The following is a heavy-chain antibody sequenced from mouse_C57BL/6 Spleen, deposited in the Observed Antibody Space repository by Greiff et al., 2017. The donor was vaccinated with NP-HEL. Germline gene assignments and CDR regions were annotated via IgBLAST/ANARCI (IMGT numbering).Heavy chain of an antibody. V-gene: IGHV1-81*01. CDR3: ARDWDGY. CDR1: GYTFTSYG. J-gene: IGHJ2*01. Sequence: QVQLQQSGAELARPGASVKLSCKASGYTFTSYGISWVKQRPGQGLEWIGEIYPRSGNTYYNEKFKGKATLTADKSSSTAYMELRSLTSEDSAVYFGARDWDGYWGQGTTLTVAS. CDR2: IYPRSGNT. D-gene: IGHD4-1*01.